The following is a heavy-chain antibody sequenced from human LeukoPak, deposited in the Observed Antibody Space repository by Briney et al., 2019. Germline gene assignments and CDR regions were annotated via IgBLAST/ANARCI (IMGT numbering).Heavy chain of an antibody. J-gene: IGHJ4*02. Sequence: GGSLRLSCTASGFTFSDYYMGWIRQAPGKGLEWVSYISSSGSYTKYADSVKGRFTISRDNAKNSLYLQMNSLRAEDTAVYYCARELYSGGSCYPGAYWGQGTVVTVSS. CDR3: ARELYSGGSCYPGAY. CDR1: GFTFSDYY. CDR2: ISSSGSYT. D-gene: IGHD2-15*01. V-gene: IGHV3-11*05.